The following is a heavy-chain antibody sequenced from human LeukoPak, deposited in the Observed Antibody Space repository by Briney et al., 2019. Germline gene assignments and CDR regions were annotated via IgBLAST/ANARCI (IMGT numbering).Heavy chain of an antibody. CDR3: ASRKPGNDY. J-gene: IGHJ4*02. V-gene: IGHV4-59*02. CDR2: IYYIGT. CDR1: GGSVTDYY. Sequence: SGTLSLPCTVSGGSVTDYYWSWIRQSPGKGLEWIGYIYYIGTSYNPSLKSRVTISADTSKNQFSLKLISVTAADTAVYYCASRKPGNDYWGQGTLVTVSS. D-gene: IGHD7-27*01.